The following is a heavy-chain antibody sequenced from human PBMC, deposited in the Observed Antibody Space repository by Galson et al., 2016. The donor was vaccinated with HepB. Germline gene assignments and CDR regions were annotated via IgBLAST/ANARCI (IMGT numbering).Heavy chain of an antibody. J-gene: IGHJ5*02. CDR1: GFSFSHAW. CDR2: IKSKTDGGTT. CDR3: TVAASYDFWSGYYMLDP. Sequence: SLRLSCAASGFSFSHAWMHWVRQAPGKGLEWVGRIKSKTDGGTTDYAAPVKGRFAISSDNSKDTLYLQMNRLKTEDTGVYYCTVAASYDFWSGYYMLDPWGQGTLVTVSS. V-gene: IGHV3-15*07. D-gene: IGHD3-3*01.